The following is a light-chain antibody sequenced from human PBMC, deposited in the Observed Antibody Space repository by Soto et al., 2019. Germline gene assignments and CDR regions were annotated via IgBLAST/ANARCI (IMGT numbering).Light chain of an antibody. CDR3: SSYTSSSTLV. V-gene: IGLV1-40*01. Sequence: QSVLTQPPSVSGAPGQRVTISCTGSSSNIGAGYDVHWYQQLPGTAPKLLIYAYNNRPSGVPDRFSGSKSGSSASLAITGLQAEDEADYYCSSYTSSSTLVFGTGTKVTVL. J-gene: IGLJ1*01. CDR2: AYN. CDR1: SSNIGAGYD.